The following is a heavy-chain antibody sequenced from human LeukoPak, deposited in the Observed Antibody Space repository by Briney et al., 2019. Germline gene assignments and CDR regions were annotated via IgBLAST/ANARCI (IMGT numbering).Heavy chain of an antibody. Sequence: PGGSLRLSCAASGFTFSDYYMSWIRQAPGKGLEWVSAISGSGGSTYYADSVKGRFTISRDNSKNTLYLQMNSLRAEDTAVYYCAKDQAVAGVRVLPDYWGQGTLVTVSS. CDR1: GFTFSDYY. V-gene: IGHV3-23*01. CDR2: ISGSGGST. CDR3: AKDQAVAGVRVLPDY. D-gene: IGHD6-19*01. J-gene: IGHJ4*02.